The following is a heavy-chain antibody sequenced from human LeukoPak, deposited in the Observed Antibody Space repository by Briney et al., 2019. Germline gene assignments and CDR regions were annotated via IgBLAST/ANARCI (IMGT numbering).Heavy chain of an antibody. V-gene: IGHV4-39*02. CDR2: IYYSGST. CDR3: ARDLDYYGSGSYF. D-gene: IGHD3-10*01. J-gene: IGHJ4*02. CDR1: GGSISSSSYY. Sequence: SETLSLTCTVSGGSISSSSYYWGWIRQPPGKGLEWIGSIYYSGSTYYNPSLKSRVTISVDTSKNQFSLKLSSVTAADTAVYYCARDLDYYGSGSYFWGQGILVTVSS.